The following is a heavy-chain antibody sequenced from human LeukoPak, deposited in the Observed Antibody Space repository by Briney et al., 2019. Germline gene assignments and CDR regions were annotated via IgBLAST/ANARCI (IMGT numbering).Heavy chain of an antibody. J-gene: IGHJ2*01. Sequence: SVKLSCKASGGTFSSYAISWVRQAPGQGLEWMGGIIPIFGTANYAQKFQGRVTITADESTSTAYMELSSLRSEDTAVYYCARRTEGSSSWARFGLWGRGTLFTASS. CDR1: GGTFSSYA. D-gene: IGHD6-13*01. V-gene: IGHV1-69*13. CDR3: ARRTEGSSSWARFGL. CDR2: IIPIFGTA.